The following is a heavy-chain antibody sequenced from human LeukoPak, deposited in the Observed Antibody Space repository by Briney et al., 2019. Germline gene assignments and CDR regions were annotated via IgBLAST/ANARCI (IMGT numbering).Heavy chain of an antibody. V-gene: IGHV3-15*01. CDR3: TTELDVRPNHY. CDR1: GPTFSNAW. Sequence: PGGSLRLSYAASGPTFSNAWMSWVRPAPGKGLEWGGRIKRKGDTGTTHYAARVKGRFTISTDQPNNTLLWRLNSLKPDDTAVYYCTTELDVRPNHYWGEGTLVTVSS. D-gene: IGHD1-14*01. CDR2: IKRKGDTGTT. J-gene: IGHJ4*02.